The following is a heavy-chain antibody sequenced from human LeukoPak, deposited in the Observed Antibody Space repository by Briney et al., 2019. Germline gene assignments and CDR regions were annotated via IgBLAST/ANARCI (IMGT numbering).Heavy chain of an antibody. CDR3: ARAPGTTHPFDY. J-gene: IGHJ4*02. Sequence: SETLSLTCTVSGGSISSYYCSWIRQPPGKGLEWIGYIYYSGSTNYNPSLKSRVTISVDTSKNQFSLKLSSVTAADTAVYYCARAPGTTHPFDYWGQGTLVTVSS. CDR2: IYYSGST. V-gene: IGHV4-59*01. D-gene: IGHD1-1*01. CDR1: GGSISSYY.